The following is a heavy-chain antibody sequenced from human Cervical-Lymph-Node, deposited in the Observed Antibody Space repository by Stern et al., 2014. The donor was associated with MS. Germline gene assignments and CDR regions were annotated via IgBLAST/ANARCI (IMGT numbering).Heavy chain of an antibody. J-gene: IGHJ5*02. CDR3: ARGHDYGDYENWFDP. Sequence: MQLVESGGGVVQPGRSLRLSCAASGFTFISYALHWVRQAPGKGLEWVAVISYDGTNKYYADSVKGRFTISRDNSKNTLYLQMNSLRVEDTAVYYCARGHDYGDYENWFDPWGQGALVTVSS. V-gene: IGHV3-30-3*01. CDR1: GFTFISYA. CDR2: ISYDGTNK. D-gene: IGHD4-17*01.